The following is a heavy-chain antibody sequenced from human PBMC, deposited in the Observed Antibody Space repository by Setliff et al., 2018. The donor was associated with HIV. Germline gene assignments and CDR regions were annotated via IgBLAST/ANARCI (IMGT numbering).Heavy chain of an antibody. CDR1: GFTFTDYS. J-gene: IGHJ3*02. V-gene: IGHV3-48*04. CDR2: ISSSGSTI. Sequence: GGSLRLSCAASGFTFTDYSMNWVRQAPGKGLEWVSYISSSGSTIYYADSVKGRFTISRDNAKKSLYLQMNSLRAEDTAVYYCARDRRPFNWGGNDAFDIWGQGTMVTVSS. CDR3: ARDRRPFNWGGNDAFDI. D-gene: IGHD7-27*01.